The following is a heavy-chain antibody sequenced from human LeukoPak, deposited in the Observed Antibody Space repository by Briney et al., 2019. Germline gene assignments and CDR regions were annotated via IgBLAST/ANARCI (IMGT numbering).Heavy chain of an antibody. CDR1: GFIVRSNY. CDR2: IYTGGTT. V-gene: IGHV3-53*01. CDR3: AREGRFQSFDY. Sequence: GGSLRLSCAASGFIVRSNYMSWVRQAPGKGLEWVSVIYTGGTTHYAESVMGRFTISRADSHNTVHLHISALRAEDTAVYYCAREGRFQSFDYWGQGTLVAVSS. J-gene: IGHJ4*02.